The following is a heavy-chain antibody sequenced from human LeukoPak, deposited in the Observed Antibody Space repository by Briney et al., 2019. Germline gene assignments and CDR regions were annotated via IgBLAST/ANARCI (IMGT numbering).Heavy chain of an antibody. CDR2: IYTSGST. J-gene: IGHJ6*03. CDR3: ASSYYDILTGYPDRISYYYMDV. Sequence: SETLSLTCTVSGGSISSYYWSWIRQPAGKGLEWIGRIYTSGSTNYNPPLKSRVTMSVDTSKNQFSLKLSSVTAADTAVYYCASSYYDILTGYPDRISYYYMDVWGKGTTVTISS. CDR1: GGSISSYY. D-gene: IGHD3-9*01. V-gene: IGHV4-4*07.